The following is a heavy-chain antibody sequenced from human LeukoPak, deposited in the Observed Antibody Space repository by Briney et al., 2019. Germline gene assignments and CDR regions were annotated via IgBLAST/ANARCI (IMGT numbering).Heavy chain of an antibody. CDR2: IYTSGST. D-gene: IGHD3-16*02. Sequence: SETLSLTCTVSGGSISSGSYYWSWIRQPAGKGLEWIGRIYTSGSTNYNPSLKSRVTISVDTSKNQFSLKLSSVTAADTAVYYCARGAEYYDYVWGSYRKETDYYYYMDVWGKGTTVTISS. CDR1: GGSISSGSYY. V-gene: IGHV4-61*02. CDR3: ARGAEYYDYVWGSYRKETDYYYYMDV. J-gene: IGHJ6*03.